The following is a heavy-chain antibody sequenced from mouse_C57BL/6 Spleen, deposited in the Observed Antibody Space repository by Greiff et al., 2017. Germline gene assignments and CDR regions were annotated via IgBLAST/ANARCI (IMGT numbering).Heavy chain of an antibody. D-gene: IGHD4-1*01. CDR3: TTRLTAYFDD. J-gene: IGHJ2*01. V-gene: IGHV14-4*01. Sequence: VHVKQSGAELVRPGASVKLSCTASGFTFKDDYMHWVKQRPEQGLEWIGWIDPENGDTEYASKFQGKATITADTSSNTAYLQLSSLTSEDTAVYDCTTRLTAYFDDWGQGTTLTVSS. CDR2: IDPENGDT. CDR1: GFTFKDDY.